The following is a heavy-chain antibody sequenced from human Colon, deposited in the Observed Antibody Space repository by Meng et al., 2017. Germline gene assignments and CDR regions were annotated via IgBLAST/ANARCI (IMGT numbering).Heavy chain of an antibody. CDR1: GGPISSGSYY. D-gene: IGHD3-9*01. CDR3: ARDYDILTGYYDAFDI. Sequence: LRLSCTVPGGPISSGSYYWSWIRQPAGKGLEWIGRIYTSGSTNYNPSLKSRVTISVDTSKNQFSLKLSSVTAADTAVYYCARDYDILTGYYDAFDIWGQGTMVTVSS. J-gene: IGHJ3*02. V-gene: IGHV4-61*02. CDR2: IYTSGST.